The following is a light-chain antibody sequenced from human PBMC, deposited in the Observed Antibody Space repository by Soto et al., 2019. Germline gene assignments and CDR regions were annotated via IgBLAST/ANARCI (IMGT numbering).Light chain of an antibody. CDR2: RAS. CDR1: QSVNNN. J-gene: IGKJ1*01. CDR3: QQYDNFWA. V-gene: IGKV3-15*01. Sequence: EVVMTQSPATLSVSPGERATLSCRASQSVNNNLAWYQQKPGQAPRLLIYRASFRATGIPARFSGSGSGTEFTLTINSLQAEDFAVYYCQQYDNFWAFGQGTKVEI.